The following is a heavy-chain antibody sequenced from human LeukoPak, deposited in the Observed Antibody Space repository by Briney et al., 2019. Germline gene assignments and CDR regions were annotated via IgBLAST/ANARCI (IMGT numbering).Heavy chain of an antibody. CDR2: IYHSGST. CDR1: GYSISSGYY. CDR3: ARKDPGYGGYSDFDY. D-gene: IGHD5-12*01. J-gene: IGHJ4*02. Sequence: SETLSLTCTVSGYSISSGYYWGWIRQPPGKGLEWIGSIYHSGSTYYNPSLKSRVTISLDTSKNQFSLKLSSVTAADTAIYYCARKDPGYGGYSDFDYWGQGTLVTVSS. V-gene: IGHV4-38-2*02.